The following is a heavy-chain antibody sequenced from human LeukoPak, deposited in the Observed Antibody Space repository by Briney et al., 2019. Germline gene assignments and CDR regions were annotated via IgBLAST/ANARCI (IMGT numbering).Heavy chain of an antibody. CDR3: ARERPDSVTTGGYFDY. Sequence: PGGSLRLSCAASGFTVSSNYMSWVRQAPGKGLEWVSVTYSGGSTYYADSVEGRFTISRDNSKNTLYLQMNSLRAEDTAVYYCARERPDSVTTGGYFDYWGQGTLVTVSS. D-gene: IGHD4-17*01. V-gene: IGHV3-53*01. CDR1: GFTVSSNY. J-gene: IGHJ4*02. CDR2: TYSGGST.